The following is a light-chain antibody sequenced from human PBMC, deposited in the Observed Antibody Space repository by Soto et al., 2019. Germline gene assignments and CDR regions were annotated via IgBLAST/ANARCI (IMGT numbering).Light chain of an antibody. Sequence: QSALTQPPSVSGSPGQSITISCTGTSSDVGAYNYVSWYQQHPGKAPKLMIYDVSIRPSGVSTRFSGSKSGNTASLTISGLQAEDEADYYCISYTANSLLFGGGTKLTVL. CDR1: SSDVGAYNY. CDR2: DVS. V-gene: IGLV2-14*03. J-gene: IGLJ2*01. CDR3: ISYTANSLL.